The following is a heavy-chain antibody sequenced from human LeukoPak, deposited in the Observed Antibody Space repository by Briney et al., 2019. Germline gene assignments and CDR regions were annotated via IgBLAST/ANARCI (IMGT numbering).Heavy chain of an antibody. D-gene: IGHD3-9*01. V-gene: IGHV1-69*13. CDR3: ARGGGRFYDILTGYYTPYFDY. CDR2: IIPIFGTA. J-gene: IGHJ4*02. Sequence: GASVKVSCKASGGTFSSYAISWVRQAPGQGLEWMGGIIPIFGTANYAHKFQGRVTITADESTSTAYMELSSLRSEDTAVYYCARGGGRFYDILTGYYTPYFDYWGQGTLVTVSS. CDR1: GGTFSSYA.